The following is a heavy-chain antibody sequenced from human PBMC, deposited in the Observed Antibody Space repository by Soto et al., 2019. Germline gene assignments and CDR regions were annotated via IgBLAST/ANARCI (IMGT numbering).Heavy chain of an antibody. CDR3: CTASAVAV. Sequence: EVQLVESGGGLVQPGGSLRLSCTASEFTVSNNYMTWVRQAPGKGLEWVSVIYSGGNTYYADSVQGRFTISRDNYYTLYLEMNRLRAEDTAIYYCCTASAVAVWGKGTTVTVSS. J-gene: IGHJ6*01. CDR1: EFTVSNNY. D-gene: IGHD6-19*01. V-gene: IGHV3-66*01. CDR2: IYSGGNT.